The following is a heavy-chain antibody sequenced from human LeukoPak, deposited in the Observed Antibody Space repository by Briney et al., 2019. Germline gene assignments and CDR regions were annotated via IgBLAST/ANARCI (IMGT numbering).Heavy chain of an antibody. CDR3: ASSKWELLEYFDY. CDR2: IKQDGSEK. V-gene: IGHV3-7*01. Sequence: GRSLRLSCAASGFTFSSYGMSWVRQAPGKGLQWVSNIKQDGSEKYYVDSVKGRFTISRDNAKNSLYLQMNSLRAEDTAVYYCASSKWELLEYFDYWGQGTLVTVCS. D-gene: IGHD1-26*01. CDR1: GFTFSSYG. J-gene: IGHJ4*02.